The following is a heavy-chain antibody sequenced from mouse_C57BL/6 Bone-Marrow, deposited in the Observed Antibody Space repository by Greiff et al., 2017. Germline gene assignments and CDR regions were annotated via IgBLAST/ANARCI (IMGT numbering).Heavy chain of an antibody. J-gene: IGHJ4*01. CDR3: ARSTAQAKVDY. V-gene: IGHV1-7*01. CDR2: TNPSSGYT. Sequence: VQRVESGAELAKPGASVKLSCKASGYTFTSYWMHWVKQRPGQGLEWIGYTNPSSGYTKYNQKFKDKATLTADKSSSTAYMQLSSLTYEDSAVYYCARSTAQAKVDYWGQGTSVTVSS. CDR1: GYTFTSYW. D-gene: IGHD3-2*02.